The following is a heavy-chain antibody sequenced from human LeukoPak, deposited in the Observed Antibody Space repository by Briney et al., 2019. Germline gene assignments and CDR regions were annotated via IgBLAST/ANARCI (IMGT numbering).Heavy chain of an antibody. CDR2: IYYSGST. J-gene: IGHJ4*02. Sequence: SETLSLTCTVSGGSISSYYWSWIRQPPGKGLEWIGYIYYSGSTNYNPSLKSRVTMSVDTSKNQFSLKLSSVTAADTAVYYCARRESFGGSGSYYGGHFDYWGQGTLVTVSS. D-gene: IGHD3-10*01. CDR1: GGSISSYY. CDR3: ARRESFGGSGSYYGGHFDY. V-gene: IGHV4-59*01.